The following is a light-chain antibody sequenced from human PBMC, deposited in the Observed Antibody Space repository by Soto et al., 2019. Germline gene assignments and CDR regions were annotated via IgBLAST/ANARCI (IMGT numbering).Light chain of an antibody. J-gene: IGLJ1*01. CDR1: SSDVGGYNY. CDR3: SSYTSSSTLGV. CDR2: DVS. V-gene: IGLV2-14*01. Sequence: QSAVTQPASVSGSPGQSITISCTGTSSDVGGYNYVSWYQQHPGKAPKLMIYDVSNRPSGVSNRFSGSKSGNTASLTISGLQAEDEADYYCSSYTSSSTLGVFGTGTKVT.